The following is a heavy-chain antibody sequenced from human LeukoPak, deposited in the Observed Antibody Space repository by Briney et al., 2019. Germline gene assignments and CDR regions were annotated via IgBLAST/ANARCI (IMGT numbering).Heavy chain of an antibody. J-gene: IGHJ6*02. CDR3: ARDRSVAVGGEGHYFYGMDV. Sequence: SETLSLTCTVSGGPISGYHWSWIRQPPGRDLEWLGYIYYSGTTNYNPSLKGRVTISVDTSKNQFSLTLRSVTAADTAVYYCARDRSVAVGGEGHYFYGMDVGGQGTTVTVSS. CDR2: IYYSGTT. D-gene: IGHD6-19*01. V-gene: IGHV4-59*01. CDR1: GGPISGYH.